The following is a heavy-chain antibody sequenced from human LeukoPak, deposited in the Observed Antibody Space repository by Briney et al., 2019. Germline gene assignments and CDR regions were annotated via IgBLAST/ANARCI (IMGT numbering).Heavy chain of an antibody. V-gene: IGHV3-23*01. CDR3: AKGIQWELPLEY. CDR1: GFTFRNYA. Sequence: PGGSLRLSCAAXGFTFRNYAMSWVRQAPGKGLEWVSVISGRGDKTYYAGSAKGRFTISRDNSKNTLYLQMNSLRDVDTAIYYCAKGIQWELPLEYWGQGTLVTVSS. D-gene: IGHD1-26*01. J-gene: IGHJ4*02. CDR2: ISGRGDKT.